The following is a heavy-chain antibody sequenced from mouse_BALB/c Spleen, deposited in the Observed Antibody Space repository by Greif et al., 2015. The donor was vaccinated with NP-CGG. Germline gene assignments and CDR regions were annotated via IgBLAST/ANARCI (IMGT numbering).Heavy chain of an antibody. D-gene: IGHD1-1*01. CDR1: GYTFTSYD. Sequence: SGPELVKPGALVKISCKASGYTFTSYDINWVKQRPGQGLEWIGWIYPGDGSTKYNEKFKGKATLTADKSSSTAYMQLSSLTSENSAVYFCARSDTTVHSYFDVWGAGTTVTVSS. V-gene: IGHV1S33*01. CDR2: IYPGDGST. CDR3: ARSDTTVHSYFDV. J-gene: IGHJ1*01.